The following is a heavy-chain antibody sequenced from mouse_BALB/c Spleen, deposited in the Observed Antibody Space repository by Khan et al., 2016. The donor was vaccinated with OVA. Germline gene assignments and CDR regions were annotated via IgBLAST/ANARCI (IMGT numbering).Heavy chain of an antibody. J-gene: IGHJ3*01. D-gene: IGHD2-4*01. CDR2: INPTTGYT. CDR3: ARSPTMITQFSY. Sequence: QVQLQQSGAELAKPGASVKMSCKASGYTFTRYWMHWVKQRPGQGLEWIGFINPTTGYTEYNQKFKDKATLTADKSSSTAYMQLSSLTSEDSAVYYCARSPTMITQFSYWGQGTLVTVSA. CDR1: GYTFTRYW. V-gene: IGHV1-7*01.